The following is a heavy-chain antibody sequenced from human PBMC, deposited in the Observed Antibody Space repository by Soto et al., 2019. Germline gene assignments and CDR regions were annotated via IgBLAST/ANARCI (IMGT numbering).Heavy chain of an antibody. CDR2: ISAYNGNT. CDR1: GYTFTSYG. CDR3: ARDNRYCSGGSCYLNWFDP. V-gene: IGHV1-18*01. Sequence: ASVKVSCKASGYTFTSYGISWVRQAPGQGIEWMGWISAYNGNTNYAQKLQGRVTMTTDTSTSTAYMELRSLRSDDTAVYYCARDNRYCSGGSCYLNWFDPWGQGTLVTVSS. J-gene: IGHJ5*02. D-gene: IGHD2-15*01.